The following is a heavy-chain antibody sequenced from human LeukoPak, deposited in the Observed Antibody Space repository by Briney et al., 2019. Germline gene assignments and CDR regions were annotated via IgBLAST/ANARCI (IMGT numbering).Heavy chain of an antibody. Sequence: SETLSLTCTVSGGSISSYYWSWIRQPPGKGLEWIGYIYYSGSTNYNPSLKSRVTISVDTSKNQFSLKLSSVTAADTAVYYCARRLLSGDSSAFDYCGQGTLVTVSS. D-gene: IGHD3-22*01. CDR1: GGSISSYY. J-gene: IGHJ4*02. CDR2: IYYSGST. CDR3: ARRLLSGDSSAFDY. V-gene: IGHV4-59*08.